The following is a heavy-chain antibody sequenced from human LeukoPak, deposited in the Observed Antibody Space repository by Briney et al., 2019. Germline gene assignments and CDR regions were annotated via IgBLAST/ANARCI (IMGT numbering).Heavy chain of an antibody. CDR2: ISGNGDFT. CDR3: VKDNWGSGWYFGR. V-gene: IGHV3-64D*06. CDR1: GFTFSTNA. Sequence: PGGSLRLSCSASGFTFSTNAMHWVRQAPGKGLEYVSAISGNGDFTYYADSVKGRFTISRDNSKSKLYLQMSSLRPEDTAVYYCVKDNWGSGWYFGRWGRGTLVTVSS. J-gene: IGHJ2*01. D-gene: IGHD7-27*01.